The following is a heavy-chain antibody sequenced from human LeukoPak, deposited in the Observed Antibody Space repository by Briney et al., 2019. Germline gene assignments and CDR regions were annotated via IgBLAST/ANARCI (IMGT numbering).Heavy chain of an antibody. CDR1: GFTFSSYA. D-gene: IGHD5-18*01. J-gene: IGHJ3*02. V-gene: IGHV3-23*01. CDR2: ISGSGGST. CDR3: AKDKVRIQLWSTPYDAFDI. Sequence: PGGSLRLSCAASGFTFSSYAMSWVRQAPGKGLEWVSAISGSGGSTYYADSVKGRFTISRDNSKNTLYLQMSSLRAEDTAVYYCAKDKVRIQLWSTPYDAFDIWGQGTMVTVSS.